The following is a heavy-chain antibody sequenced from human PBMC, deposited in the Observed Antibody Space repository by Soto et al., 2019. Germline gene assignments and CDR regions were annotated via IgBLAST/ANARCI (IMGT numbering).Heavy chain of an antibody. D-gene: IGHD5-12*01. J-gene: IGHJ3*01. CDR1: GFAFSTYE. Sequence: GGSLRLSCAASGFAFSTYEMDWVRQAPGKGLEWVAYISSSAGTIYYTDSVKGRFTISRDNVKNLLYLEMNSLRAEDTAVYYCAKEKSVMNSGYDAFDVWGQGTMVTVSS. V-gene: IGHV3-48*03. CDR3: AKEKSVMNSGYDAFDV. CDR2: ISSSAGTI.